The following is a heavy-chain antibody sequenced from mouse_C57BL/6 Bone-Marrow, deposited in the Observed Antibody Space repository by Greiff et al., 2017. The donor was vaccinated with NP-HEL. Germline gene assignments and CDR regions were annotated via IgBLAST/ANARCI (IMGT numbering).Heavy chain of an antibody. CDR3: ASVYYYGSSPYFDY. CDR1: GYTFTSYW. CDR2: IDPSDSYT. D-gene: IGHD1-1*01. Sequence: VQLQQPGAELVRPGTSVKLSCKASGYTFTSYWMHWVKQRPGQGLEWIGVIDPSDSYTNYNQKFNGKATLTVDTSSSTAYMQLSSLTSEDSAVYYCASVYYYGSSPYFDYWGQGTTLTVSS. J-gene: IGHJ2*01. V-gene: IGHV1-59*01.